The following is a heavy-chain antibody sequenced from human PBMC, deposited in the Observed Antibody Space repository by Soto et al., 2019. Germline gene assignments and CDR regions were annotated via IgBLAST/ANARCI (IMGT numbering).Heavy chain of an antibody. D-gene: IGHD3-3*01. V-gene: IGHV3-48*02. Sequence: GGSLRLSCAASGFTFSSYSMNWVRQAPGKGLEWVSYISSSSSTIYYADSVKGRFTISRDNAKNSLYLQMNSLRDEDTAVYYCARDRARDYDFWSGYAPIGMDVWGQGTTVTVSS. CDR2: ISSSSSTI. J-gene: IGHJ6*02. CDR1: GFTFSSYS. CDR3: ARDRARDYDFWSGYAPIGMDV.